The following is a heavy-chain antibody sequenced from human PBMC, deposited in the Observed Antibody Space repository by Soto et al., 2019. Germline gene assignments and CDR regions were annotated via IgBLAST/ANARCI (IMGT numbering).Heavy chain of an antibody. V-gene: IGHV1-2*02. Sequence: ASVKVSCKASGYSFTKYHMHWVRQAPGQGLEWMGWINPGSGVTNQAQKFQGRVTMTRDTSITTTYMELNSLTSDDTAVYYCARVAGHKNARFDTWCQGAMVTVSS. D-gene: IGHD1-1*01. J-gene: IGHJ4*02. CDR3: ARVAGHKNARFDT. CDR1: GYSFTKYH. CDR2: INPGSGVT.